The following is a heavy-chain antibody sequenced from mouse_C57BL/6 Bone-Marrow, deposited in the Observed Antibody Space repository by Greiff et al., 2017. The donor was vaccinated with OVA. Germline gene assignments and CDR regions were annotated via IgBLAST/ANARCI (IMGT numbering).Heavy chain of an antibody. V-gene: IGHV1-4*01. D-gene: IGHD1-1*01. CDR1: GYTFTSYT. Sequence: VQLQQSGAELARPGSSVKMSCKASGYTFTSYTMHWVKQRPGQGLEWIGYINPSSGYTQYNQKFKDKATLTADKSSSTAYMQLSSLTSEDSAVYYCATRYGYGSSYAMDYWGQGTSVTVSS. J-gene: IGHJ4*01. CDR2: INPSSGYT. CDR3: ATRYGYGSSYAMDY.